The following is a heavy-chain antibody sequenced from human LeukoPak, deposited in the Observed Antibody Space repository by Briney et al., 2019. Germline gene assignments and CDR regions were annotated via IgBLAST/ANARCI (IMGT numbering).Heavy chain of an antibody. CDR3: ARAPANSYCSSTSCWFGEPRAYFDY. V-gene: IGHV4-30-4*01. J-gene: IGHJ4*02. Sequence: SETLSLTCTISGGSISSGDYYWSGIRQPPGKGQERGGYIYYSGSTYYNPSLKSRGTISADTSKNPSYLKRSPMTAADTAVYYCARAPANSYCSSTSCWFGEPRAYFDYWAREPWSPSPQ. CDR1: GGSISSGDYY. D-gene: IGHD2-2*01. CDR2: IYYSGST.